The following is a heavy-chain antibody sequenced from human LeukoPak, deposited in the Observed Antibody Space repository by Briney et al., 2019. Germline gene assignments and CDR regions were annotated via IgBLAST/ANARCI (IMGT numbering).Heavy chain of an antibody. J-gene: IGHJ4*02. V-gene: IGHV3-74*01. Sequence: GGSLRLSCAASGFTFSSYWMHWARQAPGKGLVWVSRINSDGSSTTYADSVKGRFTISRDNVKNTLYLQVNSLRAEDTAVYYCARIRWDSGYAQLDYWGQGTLVTVSS. D-gene: IGHD3-22*01. CDR3: ARIRWDSGYAQLDY. CDR1: GFTFSSYW. CDR2: INSDGSST.